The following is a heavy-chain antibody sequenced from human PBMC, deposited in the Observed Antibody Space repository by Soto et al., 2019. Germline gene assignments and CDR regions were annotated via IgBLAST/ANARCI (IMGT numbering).Heavy chain of an antibody. D-gene: IGHD3-10*01. CDR3: PKHSGSGRYHNVGSRGKFDY. V-gene: IGHV3-30*18. CDR1: GFTFDNYG. J-gene: IGHJ4*02. CDR2: ISFDGRNT. Sequence: QVKLVESGGGVVQPGRSLRLSCAASGFTFDNYGMHWVRQAPGKGLEWVVVISFDGRNTDYADSVKGRFTISRDNSKNTPYRLMNSLSASDTAVYYFPKHSGSGRYHNVGSRGKFDYWVQGSLFTVCS.